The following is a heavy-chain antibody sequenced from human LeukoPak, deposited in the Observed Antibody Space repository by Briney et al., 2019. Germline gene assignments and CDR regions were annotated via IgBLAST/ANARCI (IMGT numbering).Heavy chain of an antibody. J-gene: IGHJ4*02. V-gene: IGHV3-48*03. Sequence: PGGSLRLSCAASGFTFSSYEMTWVRQAPGKGLEWVSYISSSAGTIYYADSVKGRFTISRDNAKNSLYLQMSSLRAEDTAVYYCARGLTGGLTDYWGQGTLVTVSS. CDR2: ISSSAGTI. CDR1: GFTFSSYE. D-gene: IGHD1-14*01. CDR3: ARGLTGGLTDY.